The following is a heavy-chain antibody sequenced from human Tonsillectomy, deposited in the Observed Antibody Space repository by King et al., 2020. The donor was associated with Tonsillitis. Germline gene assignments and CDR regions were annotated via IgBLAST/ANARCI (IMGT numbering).Heavy chain of an antibody. Sequence: VQLVESGGGLVQPGGSLKLSCAASEFTFSSSWMTWVRQAPGKGLQWVATIKPDGREKYYADSVKGRFTFSRDNAKNSLDLQMNSLRSEDTALYYCARDQAYTSFDYWGQGTLVTVSS. CDR1: EFTFSSSW. CDR2: IKPDGREK. CDR3: ARDQAYTSFDY. J-gene: IGHJ4*02. D-gene: IGHD6-19*01. V-gene: IGHV3-7*04.